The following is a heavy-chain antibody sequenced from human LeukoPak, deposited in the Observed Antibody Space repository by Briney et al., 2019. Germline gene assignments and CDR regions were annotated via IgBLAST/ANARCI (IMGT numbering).Heavy chain of an antibody. CDR2: IIPIFGTA. CDR1: GYTFTTYY. D-gene: IGHD1/OR15-1a*01. J-gene: IGHJ5*02. CDR3: ARVPPWPGRTGGNWFDP. V-gene: IGHV1-69*05. Sequence: ASVKVSCKASGYTFTTYYIHWVRQAPGQGLEWMGGIIPIFGTANYAQKFQGRVTITTDESTSTAYMELSSLRSEDTAVYYCARVPPWPGRTGGNWFDPWGQGTLVTVSS.